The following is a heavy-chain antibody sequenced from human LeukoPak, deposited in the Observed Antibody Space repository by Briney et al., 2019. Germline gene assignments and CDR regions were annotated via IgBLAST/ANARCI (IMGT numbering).Heavy chain of an antibody. D-gene: IGHD3-3*01. CDR2: IRSKAYGGTS. V-gene: IGHV3-49*04. Sequence: GGSLRLSCTASGFTFGDYAMSWVRQAPGKGREWVSFIRSKAYGGTSEYAASVKGRFTISRDDSKRIAYLQMNSLKTEDTAVYHCTRALYDFWSGYFYYFDYWGQGTLVTVSS. J-gene: IGHJ4*02. CDR1: GFTFGDYA. CDR3: TRALYDFWSGYFYYFDY.